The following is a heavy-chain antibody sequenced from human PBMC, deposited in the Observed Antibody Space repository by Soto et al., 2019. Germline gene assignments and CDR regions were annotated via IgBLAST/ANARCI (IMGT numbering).Heavy chain of an antibody. Sequence: EAQLVESGGGLVKPGESLRLSCSVSGLTFSGAWMNWVRQAPGKGLEWVGRTISKTHGGTIEYAAPVKGRFTISRDDSKITLTLQMNSLKTEDTAVYYCTTEYYYGLNVWGQGTTVTVSS. CDR1: GLTFSGAW. CDR2: TISKTHGGTI. J-gene: IGHJ6*02. V-gene: IGHV3-15*07. CDR3: TTEYYYGLNV.